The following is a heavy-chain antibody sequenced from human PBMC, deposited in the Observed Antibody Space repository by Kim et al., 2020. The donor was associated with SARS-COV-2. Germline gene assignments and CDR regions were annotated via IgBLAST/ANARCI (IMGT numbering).Heavy chain of an antibody. CDR1: GFTFSSYG. CDR3: AKDQKQQLYLGPLYYYYGMDV. J-gene: IGHJ6*02. Sequence: GGSLRLSCAASGFTFSSYGMHWVRQAPGKGLEWVAVIWYDGSNKYYADSVKGRFTISRDNSKNTLYLQMNSLRAEDTAVYYCAKDQKQQLYLGPLYYYYGMDVWGQGTTVTVSS. CDR2: IWYDGSNK. V-gene: IGHV3-33*06. D-gene: IGHD6-13*01.